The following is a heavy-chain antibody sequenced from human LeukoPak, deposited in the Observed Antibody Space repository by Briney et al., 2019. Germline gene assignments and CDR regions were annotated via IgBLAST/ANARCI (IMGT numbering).Heavy chain of an antibody. D-gene: IGHD3-10*01. V-gene: IGHV4-4*02. CDR1: GGSIITSNW. Sequence: SGTLSLTCGVSGGSIITSNWWSWVRQPPGKGLEWIGEIFHSGIINYNPSLKSRVTISVDKSKNQFSLRLNSVTAADTAVYYCARDPRGVAMVRGASYGMDIWGQGTSVTVSS. J-gene: IGHJ6*02. CDR3: ARDPRGVAMVRGASYGMDI. CDR2: IFHSGII.